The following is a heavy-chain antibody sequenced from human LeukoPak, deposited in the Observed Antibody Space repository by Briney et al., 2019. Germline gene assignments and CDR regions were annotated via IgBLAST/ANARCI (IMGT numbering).Heavy chain of an antibody. Sequence: SETLSLTCTVSGGSISSYYWSWIRQPPGKGLEWIGYISDTGSTNYNPSLKSRVTISVDTSKNQSSLKVTSVTAADTAVYFCARNAGAYSYEFWGQGVLVSVSS. CDR2: ISDTGST. D-gene: IGHD5-18*01. V-gene: IGHV4-59*01. CDR3: ARNAGAYSYEF. CDR1: GGSISSYY. J-gene: IGHJ4*02.